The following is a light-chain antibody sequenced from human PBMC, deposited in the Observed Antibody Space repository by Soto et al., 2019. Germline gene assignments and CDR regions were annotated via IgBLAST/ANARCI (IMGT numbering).Light chain of an antibody. CDR1: SSDVGGYNY. V-gene: IGLV2-8*01. CDR2: EVS. J-gene: IGLJ2*01. CDR3: SSYAGSNNLV. Sequence: QSALTQPPSASGSPGQSVTISCTGTSSDVGGYNYVSWYQQHPGKAPKLMFYEVSKRPSGVTERFSDSKSGNTASLAVSGLQAEDEADYYCSSYAGSNNLVFGGGTKLTVL.